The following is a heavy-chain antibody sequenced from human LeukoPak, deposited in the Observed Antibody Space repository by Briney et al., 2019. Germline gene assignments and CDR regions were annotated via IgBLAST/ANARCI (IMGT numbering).Heavy chain of an antibody. CDR2: IYYSGST. CDR1: GGSISSSSYY. Sequence: KPSETLSLTCTVSGGSISSSSYYWGWIRQPPGKGLEWIGSIYYSGSTYYNPSLKSRVTISVDTSKNQFSLKLSSVTAADTAVYYCARPSTDYVWGRYRTGAFDILGQGTMVTVSS. V-gene: IGHV4-39*01. CDR3: ARPSTDYVWGRYRTGAFDI. D-gene: IGHD3-16*02. J-gene: IGHJ3*02.